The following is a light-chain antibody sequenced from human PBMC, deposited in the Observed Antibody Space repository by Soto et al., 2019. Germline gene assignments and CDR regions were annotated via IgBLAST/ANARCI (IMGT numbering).Light chain of an antibody. CDR3: CSYAGSIYV. CDR1: SSDVGGYNY. CDR2: XXX. V-gene: IGLV2-14*01. J-gene: IGLJ1*01. Sequence: QSALTQPASVSGSPGQSITISCTGTSSDVGGYNYVSWYQQHXGXXXXLXXXXXXXRPSEISNRFSGSKSGHTASLTISGLQAEDEADYYCCSYAGSIYVFGTGTKVTVL.